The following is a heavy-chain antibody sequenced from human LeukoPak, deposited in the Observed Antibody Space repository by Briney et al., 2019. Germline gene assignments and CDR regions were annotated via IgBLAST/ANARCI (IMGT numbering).Heavy chain of an antibody. J-gene: IGHJ4*02. Sequence: SQTLSLTCTVSGGSISSGGYYWSWIRQPPGKGLEWIGEINHSGSTNYNPSLKSRVTISVDTSKNQFSLKLSSVTAADTAVYYCALVIAAAGTFDYWGQGTLVTVSS. V-gene: IGHV4-30-2*01. CDR3: ALVIAAAGTFDY. CDR2: INHSGST. D-gene: IGHD6-13*01. CDR1: GGSISSGGYY.